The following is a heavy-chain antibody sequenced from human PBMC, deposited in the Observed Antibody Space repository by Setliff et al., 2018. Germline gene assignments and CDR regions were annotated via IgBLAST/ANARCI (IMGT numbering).Heavy chain of an antibody. J-gene: IGHJ4*02. D-gene: IGHD2-8*01. CDR2: VRFDGSYK. CDR1: GFVFGTYG. V-gene: IGHV3-30*02. Sequence: PGESLKISCAASGFVFGTYGMHWVRQAPGKGLDWVASVRFDGSYKVYADSVKGRFTISRDNSENTLFLQMTSLRPEDTGIHYCAKEKKPLIRGSGLDYWGRGTLVTVS. CDR3: AKEKKPLIRGSGLDY.